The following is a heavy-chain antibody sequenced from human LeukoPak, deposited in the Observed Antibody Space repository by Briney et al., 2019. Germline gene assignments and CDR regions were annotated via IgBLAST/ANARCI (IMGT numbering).Heavy chain of an antibody. Sequence: PGGSLRLSCAASGFTFDDYAMHWVRQAPGKGLEWVSGISWNSGSIGYADSVKGRFTISRDNAKNSLYLQMNSLRAEDTALYYCAKEGGAVAGTGGPYYYYGMDVWGQGTTVTVSS. CDR1: GFTFDDYA. V-gene: IGHV3-9*01. CDR2: ISWNSGSI. J-gene: IGHJ6*02. CDR3: AKEGGAVAGTGGPYYYYGMDV. D-gene: IGHD6-19*01.